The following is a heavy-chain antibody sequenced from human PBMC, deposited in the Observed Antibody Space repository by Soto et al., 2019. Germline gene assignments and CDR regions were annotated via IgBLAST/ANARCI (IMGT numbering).Heavy chain of an antibody. CDR2: IYYSGST. V-gene: IGHV4-59*01. CDR1: GGSISSYY. J-gene: IGHJ6*03. CDR3: ARDAIYSSGPMDV. D-gene: IGHD6-19*01. Sequence: SETLSLTCTVSGGSISSYYWSWIRQPPGKGLEWIGYIYYSGSTNYNPSLKSRVTISVDTSKNQFSLKLSSVTAADTAVYYCARDAIYSSGPMDVWGKGTTVTVSS.